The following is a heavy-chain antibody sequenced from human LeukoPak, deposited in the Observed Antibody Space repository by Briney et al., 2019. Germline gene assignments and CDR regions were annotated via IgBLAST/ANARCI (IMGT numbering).Heavy chain of an antibody. V-gene: IGHV1-18*01. CDR3: ARVRYRLAETYIDY. CDR2: ISAYNGNT. Sequence: ASVKVSCKASGYTFTSYGISWVRQAPGQGLEWMGWISAYNGNTNYAQKLQGRVTMTTDTSTSTAYMELSRLRSDDSAVYYCARVRYRLAETYIDYWGQGTLVTVSS. D-gene: IGHD3-16*01. CDR1: GYTFTSYG. J-gene: IGHJ4*02.